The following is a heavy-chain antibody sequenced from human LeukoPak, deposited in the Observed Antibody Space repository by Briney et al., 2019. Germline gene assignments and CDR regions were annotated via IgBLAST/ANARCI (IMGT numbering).Heavy chain of an antibody. CDR3: ARVRKMTYYYESSGYYPGAFDI. V-gene: IGHV3-66*02. Sequence: GGSLRLSCAASGFTVSSNYMSWVRQAPGKGLEWVSVLYSGAITYCADSVKGRFTISRDNSKNTLYLQMNSLRAEDTAVYYCARVRKMTYYYESSGYYPGAFDIWGQGTMVTVSS. J-gene: IGHJ3*02. CDR2: LYSGAIT. CDR1: GFTVSSNY. D-gene: IGHD3-22*01.